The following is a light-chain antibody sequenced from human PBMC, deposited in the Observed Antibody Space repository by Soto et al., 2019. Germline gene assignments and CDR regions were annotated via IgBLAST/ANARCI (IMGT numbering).Light chain of an antibody. Sequence: EIVLTQSPATLSLSPGERATLSCGASQSVSSSYLAWYQQKPGLAPRLLISGASTLQIGVPSRFSGSGSGTDFTLTINSLQSEDCATYLCQHFYTHPPTFGQRTKVDI. V-gene: IGKV3D-20*01. CDR1: QSVSSSY. CDR3: QHFYTHPPT. CDR2: GAS. J-gene: IGKJ1*01.